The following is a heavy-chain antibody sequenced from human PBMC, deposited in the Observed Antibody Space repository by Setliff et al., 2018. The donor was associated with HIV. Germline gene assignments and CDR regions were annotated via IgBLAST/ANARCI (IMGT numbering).Heavy chain of an antibody. J-gene: IGHJ4*02. Sequence: GGSLRLSCAASGFTFSTYCMNWVRQAPGKGLEWVSSISYGSTWLYYSDSVKGRFTISRDDAKNTLYLQMNSMRDEDTDVYYCARDGCGCGEVYDFLTGWPEYFDYWGQGTLVTVSS. CDR2: ISYGSTWL. CDR1: GFTFSTYC. CDR3: ARDGCGCGEVYDFLTGWPEYFDY. V-gene: IGHV3-21*01. D-gene: IGHD3-9*01.